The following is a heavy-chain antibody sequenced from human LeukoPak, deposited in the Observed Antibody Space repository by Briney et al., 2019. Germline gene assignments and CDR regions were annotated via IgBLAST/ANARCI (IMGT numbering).Heavy chain of an antibody. CDR3: ARAQKQWLVSGSFDP. J-gene: IGHJ5*02. D-gene: IGHD6-19*01. CDR1: GFTFSSYE. Sequence: GGSLRLSCAASGFTFSSYEMNWVRQAPGKGLEWVSYISSSGSTIYYADSVKGRFTISRDNAKNSLYLQMNSLRAEDTALYYCARAQKQWLVSGSFDPWGQGTLVTVSS. CDR2: ISSSGSTI. V-gene: IGHV3-48*03.